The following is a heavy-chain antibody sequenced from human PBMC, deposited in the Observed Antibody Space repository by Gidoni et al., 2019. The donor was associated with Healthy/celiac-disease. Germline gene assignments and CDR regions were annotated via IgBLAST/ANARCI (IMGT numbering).Heavy chain of an antibody. CDR2: IYYSGST. J-gene: IGHJ4*02. CDR3: ARRIQYYYDSSGYADY. CDR1: GGSISRSSYY. V-gene: IGHV4-39*01. Sequence: QLQLQESGPGLVKPSETLSLTCTVSGGSISRSSYYWGWIRQPPGKGLEWIGSIYYSGSTYYNPSLKSRVTISVDTSKNQFSLKLSSVTAADTAVYYCARRIQYYYDSSGYADYWGQGTLVTVSS. D-gene: IGHD3-22*01.